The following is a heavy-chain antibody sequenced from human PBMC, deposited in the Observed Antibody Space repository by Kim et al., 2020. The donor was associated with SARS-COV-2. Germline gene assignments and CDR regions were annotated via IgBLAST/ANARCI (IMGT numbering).Heavy chain of an antibody. Sequence: RVTISVDTSKNQFSLKLSSVTAADTAVYYCARYVVNIATMVRGTSTGFDYWGQGTLVTVSS. CDR3: ARYVVNIATMVRGTSTGFDY. D-gene: IGHD3-10*01. V-gene: IGHV4-39*01. J-gene: IGHJ4*02.